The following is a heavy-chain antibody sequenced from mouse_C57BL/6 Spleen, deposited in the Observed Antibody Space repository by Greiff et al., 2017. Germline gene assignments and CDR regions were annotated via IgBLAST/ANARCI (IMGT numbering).Heavy chain of an antibody. D-gene: IGHD2-3*01. CDR2: IRSKSSNYAT. Sequence: GGGLVQPKGSLKLSCAASRFTFNTYAMHWVRQAPGKGLEWVARIRSKSSNYATYYADSVKDRFTISRDDSQSMLYLQMNNLKTEDTAMYYCVRGDDGFAWFAYWGQGTLVTVSA. V-gene: IGHV10-3*01. CDR1: RFTFNTYA. J-gene: IGHJ3*01. CDR3: VRGDDGFAWFAY.